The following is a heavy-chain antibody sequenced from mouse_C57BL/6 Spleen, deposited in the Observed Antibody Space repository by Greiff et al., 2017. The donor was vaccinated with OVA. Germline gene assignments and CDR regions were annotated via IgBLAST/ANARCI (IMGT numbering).Heavy chain of an antibody. D-gene: IGHD3-2*02. CDR1: GYTFTSYW. Sequence: QVQLKQPGAELVKPGASVKLSCKASGYTFTSYWMHWVKQRPGQGLEWIGMIHPNSGSTNYNEKFKSKATLTVDKSSSTAYMQLSSLTSEDSAVYYCARSYSSGYFDYWGQGTTLTVSS. CDR2: IHPNSGST. V-gene: IGHV1-64*01. CDR3: ARSYSSGYFDY. J-gene: IGHJ2*01.